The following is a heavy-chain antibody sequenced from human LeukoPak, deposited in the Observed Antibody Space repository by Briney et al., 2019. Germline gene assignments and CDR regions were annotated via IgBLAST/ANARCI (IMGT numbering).Heavy chain of an antibody. D-gene: IGHD6-19*01. CDR1: GFTFSTYA. V-gene: IGHV3-23*01. J-gene: IGHJ4*02. CDR2: ISASGVGT. CDR3: AKEFSGWYEGFDY. Sequence: GGSLRLSCTASGFTFSTYAMSWVRQAPGKGLEWVSAISASGVGTYYADSVKGRFTISRDNSKNTLYLQMNSLRAEDTAVYYCAKEFSGWYEGFDYWGQGTLVTVSS.